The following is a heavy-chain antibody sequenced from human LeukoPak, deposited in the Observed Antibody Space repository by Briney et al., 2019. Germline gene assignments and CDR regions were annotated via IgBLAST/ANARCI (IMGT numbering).Heavy chain of an antibody. CDR3: AREYLYRYSGEYYGGGLDP. CDR1: GFPFDHYG. V-gene: IGHV3-20*04. J-gene: IGHJ5*02. Sequence: PGGSLRLSCAASGFPFDHYGMSWVRQAPGNGLAWVSGIDWNGANTAYADSVKGRLTIYRNNANNFLYLQMNSLRAEDTALSYCAREYLYRYSGEYYGGGLDPWGQGTLVTVSS. CDR2: IDWNGANT. D-gene: IGHD1-26*01.